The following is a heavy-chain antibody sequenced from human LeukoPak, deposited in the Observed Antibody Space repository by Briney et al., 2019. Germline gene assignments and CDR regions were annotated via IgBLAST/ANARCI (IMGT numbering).Heavy chain of an antibody. Sequence: SETLSLTCTVSGGSISSYYWSWIRQPPGKGLEWIGYIYYSGSTNYNPSLKSRVTISVDTSKNQFSLKLNSVTAADTAVYYCARPRTTGGWFDPWGQGTLVTVSS. J-gene: IGHJ5*02. CDR2: IYYSGST. V-gene: IGHV4-59*08. CDR1: GGSISSYY. D-gene: IGHD1-1*01. CDR3: ARPRTTGGWFDP.